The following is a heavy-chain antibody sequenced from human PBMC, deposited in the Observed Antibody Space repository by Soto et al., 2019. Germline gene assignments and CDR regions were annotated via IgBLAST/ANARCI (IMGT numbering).Heavy chain of an antibody. CDR3: ARDGPGTIPPHDAFDI. CDR2: IIPIFGTA. J-gene: IGHJ3*02. D-gene: IGHD1-1*01. V-gene: IGHV1-69*01. Sequence: QVQLVQSGAEVKKPGSSVKVSCKASGGTFSSYAISWVRQAPGQGLEWMGGIIPIFGTANYAQKFQGRVTITADESTSTAYMELSSLRSEDTAVYYCARDGPGTIPPHDAFDIWGQGTMVTVSS. CDR1: GGTFSSYA.